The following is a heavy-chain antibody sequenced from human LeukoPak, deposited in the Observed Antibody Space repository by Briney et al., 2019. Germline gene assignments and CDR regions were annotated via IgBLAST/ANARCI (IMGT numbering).Heavy chain of an antibody. Sequence: PGGSLRLSCAASGFTFSDSYMTWIRQAPGKGLEWVSVIYSCGSTYYADPAKGRFTISRANSTNTLYLQMNSLSAEDTAVYYCARMTGGSDGLDMWGQGTMVTVYS. CDR2: IYSCGST. CDR1: GFTFSDSY. V-gene: IGHV3-66*01. J-gene: IGHJ3*02. CDR3: ARMTGGSDGLDM. D-gene: IGHD2-15*01.